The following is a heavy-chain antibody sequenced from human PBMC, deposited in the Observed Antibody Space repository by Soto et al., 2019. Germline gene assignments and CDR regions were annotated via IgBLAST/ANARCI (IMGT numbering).Heavy chain of an antibody. Sequence: PGGSLRLSCAASGFTFSDYYMSWIRQAPGKGLEWVSYISNSGRTIYYADSVKGRFTISRDNAKNSLYLQMNSLRAEDTAVYYCARIRGSPWNYFDYWGQGTLVTVSS. D-gene: IGHD3-16*01. CDR1: GFTFSDYY. CDR2: ISNSGRTI. J-gene: IGHJ4*02. CDR3: ARIRGSPWNYFDY. V-gene: IGHV3-11*01.